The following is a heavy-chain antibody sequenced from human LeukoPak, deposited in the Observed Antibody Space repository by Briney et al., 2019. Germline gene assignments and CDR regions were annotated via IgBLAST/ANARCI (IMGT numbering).Heavy chain of an antibody. V-gene: IGHV3-23*01. CDR3: AKDLVTGSLDY. CDR1: GFTFSSYA. D-gene: IGHD3-10*01. J-gene: IGHJ4*02. Sequence: GGSLRLSCAASGFTFSSYAMSWVRQAPGKGLEWVSSISGSGGSTYYADSVKGRFTISRANSENTLYVQMNCLRAEDTAVYYCAKDLVTGSLDYWGQGTVVTVSS. CDR2: ISGSGGST.